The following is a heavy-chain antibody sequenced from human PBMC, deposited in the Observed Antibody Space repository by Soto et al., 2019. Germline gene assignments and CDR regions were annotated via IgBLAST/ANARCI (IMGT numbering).Heavy chain of an antibody. CDR3: ARAQLVRGRAYYYYYGMDV. J-gene: IGHJ6*02. V-gene: IGHV3-30-3*01. D-gene: IGHD6-13*01. Sequence: QVQLVESAGGVVQPGRSLRLSCAASGFTFSSYAMHWVRQAPGKGLEWVAVISYDGSNKYYADSVKGRFTISRDNSKNTLYLQMNSLRAEDTAVYYCARAQLVRGRAYYYYYGMDVWGQGTTVTVSS. CDR1: GFTFSSYA. CDR2: ISYDGSNK.